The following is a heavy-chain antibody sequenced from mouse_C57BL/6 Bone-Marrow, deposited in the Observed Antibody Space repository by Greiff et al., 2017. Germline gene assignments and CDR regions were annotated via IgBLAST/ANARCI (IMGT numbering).Heavy chain of an antibody. D-gene: IGHD1-1*01. CDR2: IRLKSDNYAT. Sequence: EVKLVESGGGLVQPGGSMKLSCVASGFTFSNYWMNWVRQSPGKGLEWVAQIRLKSDNYATHYAESVKGRFTISRDDSKSSVYLQMNNLRAEETGIYYCTGSSYPFAYWGQGTLVTVSA. V-gene: IGHV6-3*01. CDR3: TGSSYPFAY. J-gene: IGHJ3*01. CDR1: GFTFSNYW.